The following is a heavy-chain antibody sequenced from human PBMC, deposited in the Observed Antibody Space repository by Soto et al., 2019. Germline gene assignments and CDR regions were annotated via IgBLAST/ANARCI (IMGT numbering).Heavy chain of an antibody. J-gene: IGHJ4*02. CDR1: GFTFSSYG. V-gene: IGHV3-30*18. Sequence: QVQLVESGGGVVQPGRSLRLSCAASGFTFSSYGMHWVRQAPGKGLEWVAVISYDGSNKYSADSVKGRFTISRDNSKNALYLQMNSLRAEDTAVYYCAKGAPNYCGGDCYFDYWGQGTLLTVSS. CDR3: AKGAPNYCGGDCYFDY. D-gene: IGHD2-21*02. CDR2: ISYDGSNK.